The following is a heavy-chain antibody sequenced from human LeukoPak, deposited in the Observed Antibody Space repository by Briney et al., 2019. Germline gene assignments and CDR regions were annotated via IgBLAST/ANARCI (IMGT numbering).Heavy chain of an antibody. CDR3: ARGVWSGSYVSPYYFDY. V-gene: IGHV1-8*02. J-gene: IGHJ4*02. CDR2: MNPNSGNT. D-gene: IGHD1-26*01. CDR1: GYTFTGYY. Sequence: ASVKVSCKASGYTFTGYYMHWVRQAPGQGLEWMGWMNPNSGNTGYAQKFQGRVTMTRNTSISTAYMELSSLRSEDTAVYYCARGVWSGSYVSPYYFDYWGQGTLVTVSS.